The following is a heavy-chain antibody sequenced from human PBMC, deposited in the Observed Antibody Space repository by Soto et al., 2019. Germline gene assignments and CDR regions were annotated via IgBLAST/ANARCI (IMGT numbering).Heavy chain of an antibody. CDR3: NRSPGIAGD. D-gene: IGHD6-13*01. Sequence: GGSLRLSCAASGFTFSGSAMHWVRQASGKGLEWVGRIRSKANSYATAYAASVKGRFTISRDDSKNTAYLQMNSLKTEDTAVYYCNRSPGIAGDWGQGTLVTVSS. J-gene: IGHJ4*02. CDR1: GFTFSGSA. V-gene: IGHV3-73*01. CDR2: IRSKANSYAT.